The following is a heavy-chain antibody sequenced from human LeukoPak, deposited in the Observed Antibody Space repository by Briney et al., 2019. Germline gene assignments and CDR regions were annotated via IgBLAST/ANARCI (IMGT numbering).Heavy chain of an antibody. CDR2: IIPILGTA. D-gene: IGHD1-26*01. CDR3: ARDRIVGATSPFLY. V-gene: IGHV1-69*11. J-gene: IGHJ4*02. Sequence: GASVKVSCKASGGTFSIYAISWVRQAPGQGLGWMGRIIPILGTANYAQKFQGRVTITADESTSTAYMELSSLRSEDTAVYYCARDRIVGATSPFLYWGQGTLVTVSS. CDR1: GGTFSIYA.